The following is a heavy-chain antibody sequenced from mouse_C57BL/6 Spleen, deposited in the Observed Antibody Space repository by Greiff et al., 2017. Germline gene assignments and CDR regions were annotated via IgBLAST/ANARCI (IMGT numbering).Heavy chain of an antibody. V-gene: IGHV1-53*01. Sequence: QVQLQQPGTELVKPGASVKLSCKASGYTFTSYWMHWVKQRPGQGLEWIGNINPSNGGTNYNEKFKSKATLTVDKSSSTAYMQLSTLTSEDSAVYCCARDGDYDYDEDAMDYWGQGTSVTVSS. CDR3: ARDGDYDYDEDAMDY. CDR1: GYTFTSYW. CDR2: INPSNGGT. D-gene: IGHD2-4*01. J-gene: IGHJ4*01.